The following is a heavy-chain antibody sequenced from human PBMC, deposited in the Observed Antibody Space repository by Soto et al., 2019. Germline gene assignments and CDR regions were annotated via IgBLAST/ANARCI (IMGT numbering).Heavy chain of an antibody. Sequence: QVQLVQSGAEVKKPGFSVKVSCKASGDTFSSYAISWVRQAPGQGLEWMGGIIPMFGASTYAQKFQARVTFTADESTATAYMELSSLRSDDTAVYYCARDPKDPETYYYGLDVWGQGTTVTVSS. CDR2: IIPMFGAS. CDR3: ARDPKDPETYYYGLDV. CDR1: GDTFSSYA. J-gene: IGHJ6*02. V-gene: IGHV1-69*12.